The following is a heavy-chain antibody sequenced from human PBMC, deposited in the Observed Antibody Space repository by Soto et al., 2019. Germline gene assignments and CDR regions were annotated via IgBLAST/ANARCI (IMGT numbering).Heavy chain of an antibody. CDR3: AKDSGDVQDIVDIDY. V-gene: IGHV4-61*08. D-gene: IGHD5-12*01. Sequence: PSETLSLTCTVSGGSISSAAYYWSWIRQHPGKSLEWIGYISYSGNTNYNPSLKSRVTISVDTSKNQFSLKLSSVTAADTAVYYCAKDSGDVQDIVDIDYWGQGTLVTVSS. CDR1: GGSISSAAYY. CDR2: ISYSGNT. J-gene: IGHJ4*02.